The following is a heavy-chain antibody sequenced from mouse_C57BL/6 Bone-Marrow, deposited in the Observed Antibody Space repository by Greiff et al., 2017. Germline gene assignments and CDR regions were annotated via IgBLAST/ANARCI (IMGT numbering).Heavy chain of an antibody. D-gene: IGHD1-1*01. CDR1: GFNIKDDY. Sequence: VQLQQSGAELVRPGASVKLSCTASGFNIKDDYMHWVKQRPEQGLEWIGWIDPENGDTEYASKFQGKATITADTSSNTAYLHLSSLTSEDTAVYYCTTGSYYGSVFAYWGQGTLVTVSA. CDR3: TTGSYYGSVFAY. CDR2: IDPENGDT. J-gene: IGHJ3*01. V-gene: IGHV14-4*01.